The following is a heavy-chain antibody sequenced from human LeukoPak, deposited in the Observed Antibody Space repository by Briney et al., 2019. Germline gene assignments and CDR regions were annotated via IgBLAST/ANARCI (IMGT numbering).Heavy chain of an antibody. D-gene: IGHD1-26*01. J-gene: IGHJ6*03. CDR2: ITSSSTYI. V-gene: IGHV3-21*01. CDR3: ARDPYSGNYGGYYYYYMDV. Sequence: GGSLRLSCAASGFTFNNYNMNWVRQAPGKGLEWVSSITSSSTYIYYADSVKGRFTISRDNAKNSLYLRMNSLRPEDTAVYYCARDPYSGNYGGYYYYYMDVWGKGTTVTISS. CDR1: GFTFNNYN.